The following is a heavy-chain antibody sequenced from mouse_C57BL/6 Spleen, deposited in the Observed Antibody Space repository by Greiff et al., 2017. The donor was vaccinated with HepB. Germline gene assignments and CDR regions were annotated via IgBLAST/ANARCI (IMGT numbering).Heavy chain of an antibody. CDR3: ARHWDYPLYYYAMDY. Sequence: EVKLVESGGGLVKPGGSLKLSCAASGFTFSSYTMSWVRQTPEKRLEWVATISGGGGNTYYPDSVKGRFTISRDNAKNTLYLQMSSLRSEDTALYYCARHWDYPLYYYAMDYWGQGTSVTVSS. CDR1: GFTFSSYT. CDR2: ISGGGGNT. V-gene: IGHV5-9*01. D-gene: IGHD5-5*01. J-gene: IGHJ4*01.